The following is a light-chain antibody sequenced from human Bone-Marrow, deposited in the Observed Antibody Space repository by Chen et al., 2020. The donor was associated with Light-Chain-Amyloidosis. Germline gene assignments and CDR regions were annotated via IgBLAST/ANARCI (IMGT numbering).Light chain of an antibody. CDR3: QVWEGSSDRPV. CDR1: NIGSTS. Sequence: SYVLTQPSSVSVAPGQTATIACGGNNIGSTSVHWYQQTPGQAPLLVVYDDSDRPSGIPVRLSGSNSGNTETLTISRVEAGDEADYYCQVWEGSSDRPVFGGGTKLTGL. CDR2: DDS. J-gene: IGLJ3*02. V-gene: IGLV3-21*02.